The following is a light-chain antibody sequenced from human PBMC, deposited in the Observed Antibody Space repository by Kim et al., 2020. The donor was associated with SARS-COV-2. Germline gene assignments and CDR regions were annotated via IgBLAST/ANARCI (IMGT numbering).Light chain of an antibody. CDR1: PSVVLL. CDR2: GAS. Sequence: SVSPGERFTLSCRASPSVVLLAWYQQKPGQAPRLLIHGASTRATGIPDRFSGSGSGTEFTLTISSLQSEDFAVYYCQHYNDWPSSFGQGTRLEIK. CDR3: QHYNDWPSS. V-gene: IGKV3-15*01. J-gene: IGKJ5*01.